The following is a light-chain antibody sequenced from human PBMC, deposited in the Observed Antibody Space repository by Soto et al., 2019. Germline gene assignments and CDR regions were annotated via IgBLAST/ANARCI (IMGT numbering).Light chain of an antibody. CDR1: QGLVNW. CDR2: AAS. V-gene: IGKV1-12*01. Sequence: DIQVTQSPSSVSASVGDRVTITCRASQGLVNWLAWYQQKPGKAPKPLIYAASSFQSGVPSRFSGSGSGTDFTLTISSLQPDDFATYYCQQTSSFPLTFGGGTKVEIK. J-gene: IGKJ4*01. CDR3: QQTSSFPLT.